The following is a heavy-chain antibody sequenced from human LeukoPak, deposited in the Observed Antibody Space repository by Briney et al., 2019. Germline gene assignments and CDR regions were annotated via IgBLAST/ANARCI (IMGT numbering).Heavy chain of an antibody. J-gene: IGHJ4*02. CDR3: ARAPPWALDY. CDR2: ITHVGFT. D-gene: IGHD7-27*01. CDR1: GDTITSYPFR. V-gene: IGHV4-4*02. Sequence: SGTLSLTCAASGDTITSYPFRWTWVRQPPGKGLEWFGEITHVGFTRYSPSLQSRVTIAADTSRNQVSLMLTSVTAADTAVYFCARAPPWALDYWGPGTLASVSS.